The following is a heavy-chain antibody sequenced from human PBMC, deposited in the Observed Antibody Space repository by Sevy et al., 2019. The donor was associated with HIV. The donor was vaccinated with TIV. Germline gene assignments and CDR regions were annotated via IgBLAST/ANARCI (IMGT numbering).Heavy chain of an antibody. Sequence: GGSLRLSCAASGFTFSSYAMSWVRQAPGKGLEWVSAISGSGGSTYYADSVKGRFSISRDNSKNTLYLQMNSLRAEDTAVYYCAKNGLPPHPLASPNYYYCYGMDVWGQGTTVTVSS. CDR1: GFTFSSYA. D-gene: IGHD3-3*02. CDR2: ISGSGGST. V-gene: IGHV3-23*01. J-gene: IGHJ6*02. CDR3: AKNGLPPHPLASPNYYYCYGMDV.